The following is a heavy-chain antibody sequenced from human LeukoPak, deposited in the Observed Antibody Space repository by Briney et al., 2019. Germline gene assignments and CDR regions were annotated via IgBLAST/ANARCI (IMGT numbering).Heavy chain of an antibody. D-gene: IGHD6-19*01. CDR2: LIPIFGTT. Sequence: GASVKVSCKASGGTLSTNAISWVRQAPGQGLEWVGGLIPIFGTTHYAQKLQGRVTIITDESTSTAYMVLSSLRSDDTAVYYCARGGGPYGSTGFFAGPFDYWGQGTLVTVSS. J-gene: IGHJ4*02. CDR3: ARGGGPYGSTGFFAGPFDY. V-gene: IGHV1-69*05. CDR1: GGTLSTNA.